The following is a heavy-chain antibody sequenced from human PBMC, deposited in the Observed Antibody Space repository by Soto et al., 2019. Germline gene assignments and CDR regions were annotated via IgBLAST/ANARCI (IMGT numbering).Heavy chain of an antibody. J-gene: IGHJ6*02. CDR2: ISWNSGSI. Sequence: EVQLVESGGGLVQPGRSLRLSCAASGFTFDDYAMHWVRQAPGKGLEWVSGISWNSGSIGYADSVKGRFTISRDNAKNSLYLQMNSLRAEDTALYYCAITSSRVRSGYGMDVWGQGTTVTVSS. V-gene: IGHV3-9*01. D-gene: IGHD6-6*01. CDR3: AITSSRVRSGYGMDV. CDR1: GFTFDDYA.